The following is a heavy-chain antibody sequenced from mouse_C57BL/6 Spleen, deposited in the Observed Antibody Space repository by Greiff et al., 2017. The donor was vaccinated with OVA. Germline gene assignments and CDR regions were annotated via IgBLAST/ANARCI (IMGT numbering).Heavy chain of an antibody. CDR3: ATPLRAMDY. D-gene: IGHD6-1*01. Sequence: VHVKQSGAELVKPGASVKLSCTASGYTITDYYMHWVKQRPEQGLEWIGRIDPEDGETKYAPKFQGKATITADTSSNTAYLQLSSLTSEDTAVYYCATPLRAMDYWGQGTSVTVSS. CDR2: IDPEDGET. J-gene: IGHJ4*01. V-gene: IGHV14-2*01. CDR1: GYTITDYY.